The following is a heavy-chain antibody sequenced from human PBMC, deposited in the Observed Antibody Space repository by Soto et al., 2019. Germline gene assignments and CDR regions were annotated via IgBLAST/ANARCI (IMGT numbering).Heavy chain of an antibody. J-gene: IGHJ6*03. Sequence: GGSLRLSCAASGFTFSSYAMSWVRQAPGKGLDWVANIKQDGSEKYYLDSLKGRFTISRDNAKNSVYLLMNSLRAEDTAVYYCARGKDGRRAGTYYFDMDVWGKGTTVTVSS. V-gene: IGHV3-7*01. CDR1: GFTFSSYA. CDR2: IKQDGSEK. CDR3: ARGKDGRRAGTYYFDMDV. D-gene: IGHD1-1*01.